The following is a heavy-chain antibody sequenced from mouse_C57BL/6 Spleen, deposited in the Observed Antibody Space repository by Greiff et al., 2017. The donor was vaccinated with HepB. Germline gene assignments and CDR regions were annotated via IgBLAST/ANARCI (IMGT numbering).Heavy chain of an antibody. V-gene: IGHV1-54*01. D-gene: IGHD2-2*01. CDR2: INPGSGGT. Sequence: VKLMESGAELVRPGTSVKVSCKASGYAFTNYLIEWVKQRPGQGLEWIGVINPGSGGTNYNEKFKGKATLTADKSSSTAYMQLISLTSEDSAVYFCARRGIYYGYDEGFAYWGQGTLVTVSA. J-gene: IGHJ3*01. CDR3: ARRGIYYGYDEGFAY. CDR1: GYAFTNYL.